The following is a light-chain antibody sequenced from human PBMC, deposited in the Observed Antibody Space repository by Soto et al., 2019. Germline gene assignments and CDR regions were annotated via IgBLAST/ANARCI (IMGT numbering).Light chain of an antibody. J-gene: IGKJ1*01. CDR3: QQRTDRPPWT. Sequence: EIVLTQSPATLSLSPGERATLSCRASQSIGLAIAWYQHKPGQAPRLLIFDASQRATGIPARFRGSGSWTDFTLSISSLEPEDFAVYYCQQRTDRPPWTFGQGTKVDIK. V-gene: IGKV3-11*01. CDR1: QSIGLA. CDR2: DAS.